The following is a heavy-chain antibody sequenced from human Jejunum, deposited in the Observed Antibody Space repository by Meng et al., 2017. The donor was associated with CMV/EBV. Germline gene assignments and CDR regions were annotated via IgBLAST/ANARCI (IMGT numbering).Heavy chain of an antibody. D-gene: IGHD3-10*01. J-gene: IGHJ4*02. V-gene: IGHV4-4*07. CDR3: ATYKSGRIYFDY. CDR1: GASISTNY. Sequence: RDARPVLVKPTETLSPTCTVSGASISTNYWSWIRQPAGKGLEWIGRIYASGSANYNPSLKSRVTMSVDTSKNQLSLNLRSVTAADTAVYYCATYKSGRIYFDYWGQGTLVTVSS. CDR2: IYASGSA.